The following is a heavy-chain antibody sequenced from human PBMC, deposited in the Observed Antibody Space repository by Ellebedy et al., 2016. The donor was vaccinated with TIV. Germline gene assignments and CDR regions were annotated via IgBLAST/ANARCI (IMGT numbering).Heavy chain of an antibody. J-gene: IGHJ4*02. Sequence: PGGSLTLSCAASGFTFSSYGMHWVRQAPGKGLEWVAVIWFDGSTKYHADSVTGRINISRDTSKNTLYLPMNSLRAEDTAVYYCARDRETTMTVSDYWGQGTLVTVSS. V-gene: IGHV3-33*08. D-gene: IGHD3-22*01. CDR3: ARDRETTMTVSDY. CDR1: GFTFSSYG. CDR2: IWFDGSTK.